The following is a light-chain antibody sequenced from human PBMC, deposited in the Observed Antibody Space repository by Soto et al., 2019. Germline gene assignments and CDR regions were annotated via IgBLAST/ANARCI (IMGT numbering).Light chain of an antibody. CDR3: HRGYGPPLT. V-gene: IGKV1-39*01. CDR1: QSISSY. Sequence: DIQMTQSPSSLSASVGDRVTITCRASQSISSYLNWYQQKPGKAPKLLIYAASSLQSGVPSRFSGSGSGTVSPLTFGSRQPEDFATSSCHRGYGPPLTFGGGTKVEIK. CDR2: AAS. J-gene: IGKJ4*01.